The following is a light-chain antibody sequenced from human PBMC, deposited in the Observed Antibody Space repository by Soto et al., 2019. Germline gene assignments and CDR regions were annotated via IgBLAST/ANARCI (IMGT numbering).Light chain of an antibody. Sequence: DIQMTQSPSTLSASVGDRVTMTCRASQSISTWLAWYQQRPGRAPKLLIYKASTLEGGGPSTFSGSASGTEFTLTISHLQPDDFATYYCQQYNTFPWTFGQGTKVEIK. J-gene: IGKJ1*01. CDR2: KAS. CDR3: QQYNTFPWT. CDR1: QSISTW. V-gene: IGKV1-5*03.